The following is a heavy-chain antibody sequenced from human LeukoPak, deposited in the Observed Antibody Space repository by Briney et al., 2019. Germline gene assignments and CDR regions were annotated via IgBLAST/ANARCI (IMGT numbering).Heavy chain of an antibody. CDR3: ARDGVPSANSSSWYRIDY. V-gene: IGHV3-48*01. Sequence: GGSLRLSCAVSGFTFSNSGMNWVRQAPGKGLEWVSYISSSRSTTYYADSVKGRFTISRDNAKNSLYLQMNSLRAEDTAVYYCARDGVPSANSSSWYRIDYWGQGTLVTVSS. D-gene: IGHD6-13*01. CDR1: GFTFSNSG. J-gene: IGHJ4*02. CDR2: ISSSRSTT.